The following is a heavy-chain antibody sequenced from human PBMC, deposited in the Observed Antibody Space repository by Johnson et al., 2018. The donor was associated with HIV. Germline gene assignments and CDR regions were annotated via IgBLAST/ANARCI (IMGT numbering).Heavy chain of an antibody. Sequence: VQLVESGGGVVRPGGSLRLPCAASGFTFDDYGMSWVRQAPGKGLEWVSSIGGSGTNTYYPDSMKGRFTISRDNSKNTLYLQMNSLRAEDTAVYSCAKQYYGSGGSVHAFDIWGQGTMVTVSS. CDR1: GFTFDDYG. J-gene: IGHJ3*02. D-gene: IGHD3-10*01. CDR3: AKQYYGSGGSVHAFDI. CDR2: IGGSGTNT. V-gene: IGHV3-23*04.